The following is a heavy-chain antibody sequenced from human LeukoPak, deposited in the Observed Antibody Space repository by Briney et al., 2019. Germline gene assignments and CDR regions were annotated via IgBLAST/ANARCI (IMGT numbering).Heavy chain of an antibody. CDR3: ARPITGTDAFDI. V-gene: IGHV1-8*01. CDR2: MNPNSGNT. J-gene: IGHJ3*02. D-gene: IGHD1-20*01. Sequence: ASVKVSCKASGYTFTSYDINWVRQATGQGLEWMGWMNPNSGNTGYAQKFQGRVTMTRNTSISTAYMELSSPRSEDTAVYYCARPITGTDAFDIWGQGTMVTVSS. CDR1: GYTFTSYD.